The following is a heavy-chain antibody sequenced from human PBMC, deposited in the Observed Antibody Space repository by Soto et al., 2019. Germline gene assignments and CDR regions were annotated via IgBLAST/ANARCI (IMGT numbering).Heavy chain of an antibody. CDR2: SYYSGSS. V-gene: IGHV4-59*01. Sequence: SETLSLTCTVSGDSMFSFFWSWIRQPPGKGLEWIGYSYYSGSSRYNPSLQSRVTISVDPSKKEVSLRLRSVTAADTAVYYCARADRKWLDPWGQGTLVTVSS. CDR3: ARADRKWLDP. J-gene: IGHJ5*02. CDR1: GDSMFSFF.